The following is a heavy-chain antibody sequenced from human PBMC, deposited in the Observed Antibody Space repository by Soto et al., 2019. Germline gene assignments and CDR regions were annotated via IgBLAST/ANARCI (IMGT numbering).Heavy chain of an antibody. CDR3: ARDLVAVSGGVYSSSSGGYFCDF. CDR2: ISNSGRTL. Sequence: VQLVESGGGLVKPGGSLRLSCAASGFTFSDYYMSWIRQAPGKGLEWVSYISNSGRTLYYADSMKGRFTISRDNAKNSLYLQMNSMRSEDTAVYYCARDLVAVSGGVYSSSSGGYFCDFWGQGTLVTVSS. J-gene: IGHJ4*02. V-gene: IGHV3-11*01. D-gene: IGHD6-6*01. CDR1: GFTFSDYY.